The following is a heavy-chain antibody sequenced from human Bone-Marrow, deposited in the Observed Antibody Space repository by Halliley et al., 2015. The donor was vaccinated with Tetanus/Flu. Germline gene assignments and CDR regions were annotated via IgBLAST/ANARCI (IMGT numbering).Heavy chain of an antibody. V-gene: IGHV4-59*01. CDR2: SFYSGIT. J-gene: IGHJ6*02. CDR3: AKLSVVGTPYYGVDV. D-gene: IGHD6-13*01. Sequence: MGYSFYSGITNYNPSLKSRVPISVDTSKSQFSLKLDSVTAADTATYYRAKLSVVGTPYYGVDVWGQGTTVTVSS.